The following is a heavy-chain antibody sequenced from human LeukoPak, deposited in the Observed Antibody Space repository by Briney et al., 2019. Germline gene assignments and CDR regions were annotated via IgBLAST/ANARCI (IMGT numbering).Heavy chain of an antibody. V-gene: IGHV3-23*01. D-gene: IGHD6-13*01. CDR1: GFNFWLTG. Sequence: PGGSLRLSCRVSGFNFWLTGMSWVRQAPGKGLEWVAAIGGGGSDTKYTDSVVGRFAISRDLSTNTLYLQMNTLRADDTAVYYCAKDHGSSDWYYFDYWGQGTLVTVSS. J-gene: IGHJ4*02. CDR2: IGGGGSDT. CDR3: AKDHGSSDWYYFDY.